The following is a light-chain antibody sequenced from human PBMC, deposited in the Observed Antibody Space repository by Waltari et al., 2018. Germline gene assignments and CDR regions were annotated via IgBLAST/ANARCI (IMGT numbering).Light chain of an antibody. CDR1: QSLLSRYNSKTY. V-gene: IGKV4-1*01. J-gene: IGKJ5*01. CDR3: HHYYIPPLT. Sequence: EIVLTQSPDSLAVSLGERATITCKPRQSLLSRYNSKTYRAWYQQKPGQPPKLLINWASTRGSGVPDRFSGSGSGTDFTLTISSLQAEDVAVYYCHHYYIPPLTFGQGTRLEIK. CDR2: WAS.